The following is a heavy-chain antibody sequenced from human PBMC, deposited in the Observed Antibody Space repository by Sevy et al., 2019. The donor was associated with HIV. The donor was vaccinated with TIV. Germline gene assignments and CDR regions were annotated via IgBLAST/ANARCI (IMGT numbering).Heavy chain of an antibody. CDR3: VGRRYSYTYSWSYHFDY. CDR1: GLTFSDYY. V-gene: IGHV3-11*01. D-gene: IGHD5-18*01. J-gene: IGHJ4*02. CDR2: ISSSGTTL. Sequence: GESLKISCAASGLTFSDYYMSWIRQAPGKGLEWLSYISSSGTTLYSADSVKGRFAISRDNAKNSLYLQMNGLRAEDTAVYFCVGRRYSYTYSWSYHFDYWGQGALVTVSS.